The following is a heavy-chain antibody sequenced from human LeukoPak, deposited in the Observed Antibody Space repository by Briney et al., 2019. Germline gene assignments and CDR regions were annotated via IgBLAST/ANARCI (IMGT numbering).Heavy chain of an antibody. J-gene: IGHJ2*01. CDR1: GGSISSYY. CDR2: IYYSGST. D-gene: IGHD3-22*01. CDR3: ASDSSGYYWYFDP. Sequence: SETLSLTCTVSGGSISSYYWSWIRQPPGKGLEWIGDIYYSGSTNYNPSLKSRVTISVDTSKNQFSLKLSSVTAADTAVYYCASDSSGYYWYFDPWGRGTLVTVSS. V-gene: IGHV4-59*01.